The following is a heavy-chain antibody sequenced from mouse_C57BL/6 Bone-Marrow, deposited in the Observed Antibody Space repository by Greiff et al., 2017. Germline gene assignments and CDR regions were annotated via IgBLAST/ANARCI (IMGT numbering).Heavy chain of an antibody. J-gene: IGHJ2*01. D-gene: IGHD1-1*01. CDR1: GYSITSGYY. Sequence: DVQLQESGPGLVKPSQSLSLTCSVTGYSITSGYYWNWIRQFPGNKLEWMGYISYDGSNNYNPSLKNRISITRDTSKNQFFLKLNSVTTEDTATYYCARGYYGSSSYFDYWGQGTTLTVSS. V-gene: IGHV3-6*01. CDR3: ARGYYGSSSYFDY. CDR2: ISYDGSN.